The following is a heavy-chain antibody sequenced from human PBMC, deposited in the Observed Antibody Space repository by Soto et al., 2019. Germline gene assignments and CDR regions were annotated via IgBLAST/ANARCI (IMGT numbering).Heavy chain of an antibody. V-gene: IGHV1-18*01. CDR2: ISAFYGNT. Sequence: WVRQDPGQGLEWMGWISAFYGNTNYAQNLQGRVTMTRDTPTSTLYMELGSLRSDDTAVYYCARVIVAAGVNAFDYWGQGTPVTVYS. CDR3: ARVIVAAGVNAFDY. D-gene: IGHD6-13*01. J-gene: IGHJ4*02.